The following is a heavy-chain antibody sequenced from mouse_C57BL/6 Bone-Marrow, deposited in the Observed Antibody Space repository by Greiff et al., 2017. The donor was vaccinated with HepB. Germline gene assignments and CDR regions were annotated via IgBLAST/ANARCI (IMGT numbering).Heavy chain of an antibody. D-gene: IGHD1-1*01. CDR1: GYTFTDYN. V-gene: IGHV1-18*01. J-gene: IGHJ3*01. CDR2: INPNNGGT. CDR3: ARDNLLLRFSFAY. Sequence: EVKLQESGPELVKPGASVKIPCKASGYTFTDYNMDWVKQSHGKSLEWIGDINPNNGGTIYNQKFKGKATLTVDKSSSTAYMELRSLTSEDTAVYYCARDNLLLRFSFAYWGQGTLVTVSA.